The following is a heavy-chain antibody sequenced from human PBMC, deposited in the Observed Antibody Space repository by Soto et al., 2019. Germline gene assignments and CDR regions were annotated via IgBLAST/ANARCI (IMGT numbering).Heavy chain of an antibody. CDR3: ARGRVRARGIYYYYYGMDV. CDR2: INHSGST. CDR1: GWSFSGYD. D-gene: IGHD3-10*01. Sequence: SETLSVTNAVEGWSFSGYDWSWIRQPPGKGLEWIGEINHSGSTNYNPSLQSRVTISVDTSKNQYSLKLSSVTAADTAVYYCARGRVRARGIYYYYYGMDVRGQGTTVTGSS. V-gene: IGHV4-34*01. J-gene: IGHJ6*02.